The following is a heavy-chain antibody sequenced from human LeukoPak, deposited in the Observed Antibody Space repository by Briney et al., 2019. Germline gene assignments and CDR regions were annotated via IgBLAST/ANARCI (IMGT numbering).Heavy chain of an antibody. J-gene: IGHJ4*02. CDR1: GFTFSSYG. CDR2: IRYDGSNK. D-gene: IGHD2-8*01. CDR3: AKDLVREWSFDY. Sequence: QPGGSLRLSCAASGFTFSSYGMHWVRQAPGKGLEWVAFIRYDGSNKYYADSVKGRFTISRDNSKNTLYLQMNSLRAEDTAVYYCAKDLVREWSFDYWGQGALVTVSS. V-gene: IGHV3-30*02.